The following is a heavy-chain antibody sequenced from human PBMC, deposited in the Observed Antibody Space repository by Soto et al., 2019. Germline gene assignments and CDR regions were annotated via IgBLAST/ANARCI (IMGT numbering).Heavy chain of an antibody. CDR3: AKSALGDHYGMDV. Sequence: GGSLRLSCAASGFTFSSYSMNWVRQAPGKVLEWVSSISSSSSYIYYADSVKGRFTISRDNSKNSLYLQMNSLRAEDTAVYYCAKSALGDHYGMDVWGQGTTVTVSS. CDR1: GFTFSSYS. D-gene: IGHD7-27*01. V-gene: IGHV3-21*04. CDR2: ISSSSSYI. J-gene: IGHJ6*02.